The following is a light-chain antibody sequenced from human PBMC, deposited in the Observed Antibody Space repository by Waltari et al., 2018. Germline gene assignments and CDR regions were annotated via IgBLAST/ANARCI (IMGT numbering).Light chain of an antibody. CDR3: HQYYATPPDGKT. Sequence: DIVMTQAPDSLAVSLGERATINCKYSQRVLNSSNNKNYLAWYQQKPGQPPKLLIYWASTRESGVPDRFSGSGSGTDFTLTISSLQAEDVAVYYCHQYYATPPDGKTFGQGTKVEIK. J-gene: IGKJ1*01. CDR2: WAS. CDR1: QRVLNSSNNKNY. V-gene: IGKV4-1*01.